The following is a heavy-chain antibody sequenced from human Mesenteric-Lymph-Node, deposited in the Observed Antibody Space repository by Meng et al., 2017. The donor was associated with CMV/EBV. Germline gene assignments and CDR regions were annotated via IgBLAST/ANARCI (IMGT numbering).Heavy chain of an antibody. V-gene: IGHV5-51*01. CDR1: GYRFTRDW. CDR2: LYPGDSDT. D-gene: IGHD2-2*01. CDR3: ARHHCSSTSCYLAFDY. Sequence: GYRFTRDWIAWVRQMPGKGLEWMGILYPGDSDTRYSPSFQGQVTISADKSISTAYLQWSSLKASDTAMYYCARHHCSSTSCYLAFDYWGQGTLVTSPQ. J-gene: IGHJ4*02.